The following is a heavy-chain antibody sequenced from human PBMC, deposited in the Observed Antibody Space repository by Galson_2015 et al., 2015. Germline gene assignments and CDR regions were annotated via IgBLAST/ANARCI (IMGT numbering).Heavy chain of an antibody. CDR1: DGSINSSTYY. V-gene: IGHV4-39*01. CDR3: ASGFTNYVGWFDP. CDR2: IYYSGNT. D-gene: IGHD3-10*02. J-gene: IGHJ5*02. Sequence: SETLSLTCSVSDGSINSSTYYWGWIRQPPGKGLEWTGSIYYSGNTYYNPSLKSRVTMSVDTSKSQFSLRLNSVTAADTAVYYCASGFTNYVGWFDPWGQGTLVTVSS.